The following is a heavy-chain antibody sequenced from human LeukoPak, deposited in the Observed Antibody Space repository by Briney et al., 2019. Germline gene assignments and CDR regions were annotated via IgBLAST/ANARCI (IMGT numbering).Heavy chain of an antibody. D-gene: IGHD6-19*01. V-gene: IGHV2-70*11. J-gene: IGHJ6*03. CDR3: ARGTQWLAPYYYYYMDV. CDR1: GFSLSTSGMC. Sequence: SGPALVKPTQTLTLTCTFSGFSLSTSGMCVSWIRQPPGKALEWLARIDWDDDKYYSTSLKTRLTISKDTSKNQVVLTMTNMDPVDTATYYCARGTQWLAPYYYYYMDVWGKGTTVTVSS. CDR2: IDWDDDK.